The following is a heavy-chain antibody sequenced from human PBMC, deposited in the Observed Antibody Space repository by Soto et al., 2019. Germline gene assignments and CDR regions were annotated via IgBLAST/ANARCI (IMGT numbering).Heavy chain of an antibody. CDR3: ARGGRRPSGYSIDY. V-gene: IGHV3-30-3*01. D-gene: IGHD3-22*01. CDR2: ISYDGSNK. J-gene: IGHJ4*02. Sequence: GGSLRLSCAASGFTFSSYAMHWVRQAPGKGLEWVAVISYDGSNKYYADSVKGRFTISRDNSKNTLYLQMNSLRAEDTAVYYCARGGRRPSGYSIDYWGQGTLVTVSS. CDR1: GFTFSSYA.